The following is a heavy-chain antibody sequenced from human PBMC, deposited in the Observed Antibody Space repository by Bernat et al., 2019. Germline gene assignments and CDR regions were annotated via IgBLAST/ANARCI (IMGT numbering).Heavy chain of an antibody. V-gene: IGHV3-23*01. J-gene: IGHJ4*02. CDR1: GFTFSSYA. CDR2: ISGSGGST. CDR3: AKVRVATKGEFDY. D-gene: IGHD5-12*01. Sequence: EVQLLESGGNLVQPGGSLRLSCAASGFTFSSYAMSWFRQAPRKGLEWVSVISGSGGSTNYADSVKGRFTISRDNSKNTLYLQMNSLRAEDTAVYYCAKVRVATKGEFDYWGQGTLVTVSS.